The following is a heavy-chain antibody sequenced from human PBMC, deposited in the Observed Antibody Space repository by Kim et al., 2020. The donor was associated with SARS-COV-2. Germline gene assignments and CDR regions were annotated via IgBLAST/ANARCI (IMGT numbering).Heavy chain of an antibody. Sequence: SETLSLTCAVSGGSISSSNWWSCVRQPPGKGLEWIVEIYHSGSTNYNPSLKSRVTISVDKSKNHFSLKLCSVIAADTAVYYCARGGGDHPYYYGMDVCG. CDR2: IYHSGST. D-gene: IGHD3-16*01. CDR3: ARGGGDHPYYYGMDV. V-gene: IGHV4-4*02. CDR1: GGSISSSNW. J-gene: IGHJ6*02.